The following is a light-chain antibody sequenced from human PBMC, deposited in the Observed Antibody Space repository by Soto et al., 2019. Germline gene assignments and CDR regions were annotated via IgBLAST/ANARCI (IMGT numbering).Light chain of an antibody. CDR3: QQYYGFSRT. V-gene: IGKV1-5*01. CDR1: QSISTW. Sequence: IPMTQSPSTLSASVGDRVTITCRASQSISTWLAWYQQKPGKAPKLLISDAFSLQSGVPSRFSGSGSGTEFTLTISSLQPDDFATYYCQQYYGFSRTFGQGTKVETK. CDR2: DAF. J-gene: IGKJ1*01.